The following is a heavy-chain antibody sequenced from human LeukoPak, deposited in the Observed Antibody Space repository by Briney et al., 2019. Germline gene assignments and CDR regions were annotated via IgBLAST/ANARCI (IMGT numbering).Heavy chain of an antibody. CDR1: GFTFSSYS. Sequence: KPGGSLRLSCAASGFTFSSYSMSWVRQAPGKGLEWVSSISSSSSYIYYADSVKGRFTISRDNAKNLLYLQMNSLRAEDTAVYYCASYYGDYDWLLGYWGQGTLVTVSS. J-gene: IGHJ4*02. CDR3: ASYYGDYDWLLGY. CDR2: ISSSSSYI. V-gene: IGHV3-21*01. D-gene: IGHD4-17*01.